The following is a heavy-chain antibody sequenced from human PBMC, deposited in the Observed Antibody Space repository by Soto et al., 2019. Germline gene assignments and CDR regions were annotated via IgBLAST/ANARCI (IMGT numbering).Heavy chain of an antibody. V-gene: IGHV2-70*04. CDR3: ARMFHCSGGTCPFDY. J-gene: IGHJ4*02. CDR2: IDWDDDK. CDR1: GFSLSTSGMR. Sequence: SGPTLVNPTQTLTLTCTSSGFSLSTSGMRVSWIRQPPGKALEWLACIDWDDDKFYNTSLKTRLTISKDSSKNQVVLTMTNMDPVDTATYYCARMFHCSGGTCPFDYWGQGALVTVSS. D-gene: IGHD2-15*01.